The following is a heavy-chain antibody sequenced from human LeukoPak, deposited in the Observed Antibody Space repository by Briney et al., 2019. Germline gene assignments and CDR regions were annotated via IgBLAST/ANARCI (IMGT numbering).Heavy chain of an antibody. J-gene: IGHJ4*02. CDR1: GDSIRSYH. CDR2: IHYSGRT. CDR3: AKHEGTAGPFDS. D-gene: IGHD6-13*01. Sequence: PSETLSLTCTVSGDSIRSYHWSWIRQPPGKGLEWIGHIHYSGRTNYNPSLRSRVTISVDTSKNQFSLKQTSVTAADTAVYYCAKHEGTAGPFDSWGQGTLVTVSS. V-gene: IGHV4-59*08.